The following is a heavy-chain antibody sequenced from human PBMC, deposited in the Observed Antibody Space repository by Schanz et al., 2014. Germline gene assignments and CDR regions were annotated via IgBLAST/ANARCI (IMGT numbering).Heavy chain of an antibody. CDR2: ISSSSSYI. Sequence: EVQLVESGGGLVQPRGSLRLSCAASEFTFSSYTMNWVRQAPGKGLEWVSSISSSSSYISYADSVKGRFTISRDNAKNSLYLQMNSLRAEDTAVYYCAKDHAGSDILTALGNWGQGTLXTVSS. CDR1: EFTFSSYT. V-gene: IGHV3-21*04. D-gene: IGHD3-9*01. J-gene: IGHJ4*02. CDR3: AKDHAGSDILTALGN.